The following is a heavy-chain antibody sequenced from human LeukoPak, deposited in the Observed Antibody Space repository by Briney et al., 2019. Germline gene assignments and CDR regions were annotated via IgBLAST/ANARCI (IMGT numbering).Heavy chain of an antibody. J-gene: IGHJ4*02. V-gene: IGHV3-30*02. CDR1: GFTFSSYG. CDR2: IRHDGSNK. CDR3: AKDDSTVTTYY. Sequence: GGSLRLSCAASGFTFSSYGMHWVRQAPGKGLEWVAFIRHDGSNKYYADSVKGRFTISRDNSKNTLYLQMNSLRAEDTAVYYCAKDDSTVTTYYWGQGTLVTVSS. D-gene: IGHD4-17*01.